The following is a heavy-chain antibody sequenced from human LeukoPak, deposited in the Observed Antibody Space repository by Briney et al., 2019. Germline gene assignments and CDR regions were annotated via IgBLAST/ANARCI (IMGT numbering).Heavy chain of an antibody. CDR3: ARGDIVVVVAAQFDY. V-gene: IGHV3-33*01. CDR2: IWYDGSNK. CDR1: GFPFSSYG. Sequence: GGSLRLSCAASGFPFSSYGMHWVRQAPGKGLEWVAVIWYDGSNKYYADSVKGRFTISRDNSKNTLYLQMNSLRAEDTAVYYCARGDIVVVVAAQFDYWGQGTLVTVSS. D-gene: IGHD2-15*01. J-gene: IGHJ4*02.